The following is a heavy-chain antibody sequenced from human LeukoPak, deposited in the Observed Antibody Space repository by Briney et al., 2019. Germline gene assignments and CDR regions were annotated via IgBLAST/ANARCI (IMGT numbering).Heavy chain of an antibody. CDR3: ARENIAVAALDY. CDR1: GFTVDSNY. CDR2: IYTGGNT. V-gene: IGHV3-53*05. J-gene: IGHJ4*02. D-gene: IGHD6-19*01. Sequence: GGSLRLSCAASGFTVDSNYLSWVRQAPGKGLEWVSTIYTGGNTYYAASVKGRFTISRDFSKNTLYLQMNSLRAEDTAVYYCARENIAVAALDYWGQGTLVTVSS.